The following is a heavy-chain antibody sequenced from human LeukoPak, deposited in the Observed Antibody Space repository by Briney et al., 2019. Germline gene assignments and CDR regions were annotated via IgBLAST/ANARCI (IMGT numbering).Heavy chain of an antibody. CDR2: ISYDGSNK. CDR1: GFTFSTYG. CDR3: AKKLAGSFSSCPDY. J-gene: IGHJ4*02. V-gene: IGHV3-30*18. D-gene: IGHD2-2*01. Sequence: GGSLRLSCAASGFTFSTYGMHWVRQAPGKGLEWVAVISYDGSNKYYADSVKGRFTISRDNSMDTLYLQMNSLRAEDTAVYFCAKKLAGSFSSCPDYWGQGTLVTVSS.